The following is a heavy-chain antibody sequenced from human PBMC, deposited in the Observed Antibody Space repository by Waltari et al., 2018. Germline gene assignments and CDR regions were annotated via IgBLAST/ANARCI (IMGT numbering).Heavy chain of an antibody. CDR1: GFTFSSYS. Sequence: EVQLVESGGGLVQPGGSLRLSCAASGFTFSSYSINWVRQAPGKGLEWVSYISSSSSTIYYADSVKGRFTISRDNAKNSLYLQMNSLRAEDTAVYYCARGARYYYDSEVDYWGQGTLVTVSS. CDR3: ARGARYYYDSEVDY. CDR2: ISSSSSTI. V-gene: IGHV3-48*01. J-gene: IGHJ4*02. D-gene: IGHD3-22*01.